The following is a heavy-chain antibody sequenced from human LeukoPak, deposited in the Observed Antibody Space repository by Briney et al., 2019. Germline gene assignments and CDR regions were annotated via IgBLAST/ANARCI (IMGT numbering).Heavy chain of an antibody. CDR2: IIGNGVDT. V-gene: IGHV3-23*01. CDR3: ARPREDRHRGYDLGGYFDY. J-gene: IGHJ4*02. D-gene: IGHD5-12*01. Sequence: GGSLRLSCLASGFTFSSYAMNWVRHAPGKRLEWVASIIGNGVDTYHADSVKGRFTVSRDNSKNTLYLQMNSLRAEDTALYYCARPREDRHRGYDLGGYFDYWGQGTLVTVSS. CDR1: GFTFSSYA.